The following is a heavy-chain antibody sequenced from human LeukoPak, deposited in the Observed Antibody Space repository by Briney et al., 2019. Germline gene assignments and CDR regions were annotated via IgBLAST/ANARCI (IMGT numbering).Heavy chain of an antibody. V-gene: IGHV3-30*18. CDR2: ITYDGKND. J-gene: IGHJ4*02. Sequence: GGSLRLSCAASGFTFSSYGMHWVRQAPGKGLEWVTFITYDGKNDYYADSVEGRFTISRDNSKNTLYLQMKNLRPEDTAVYHCAKDKDPYFGSGTLPDYWGQGALVAVPS. CDR3: AKDKDPYFGSGTLPDY. D-gene: IGHD3-10*01. CDR1: GFTFSSYG.